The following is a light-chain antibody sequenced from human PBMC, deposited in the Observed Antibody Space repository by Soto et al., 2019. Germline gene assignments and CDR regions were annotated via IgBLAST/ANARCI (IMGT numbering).Light chain of an antibody. CDR3: QQSYSTPPT. V-gene: IGKV1-39*01. CDR1: QSISSY. J-gene: IGKJ5*01. CDR2: AAS. Sequence: DIQMTQSPSSLSASVGDRVTITCRAIQSISSYLNWYQQKPGKAPKLLIYAASSLQSGVPSRFSGSGPGTDFTLTISSLQPEDFATYYCQQSYSTPPTFGQGTRLEIK.